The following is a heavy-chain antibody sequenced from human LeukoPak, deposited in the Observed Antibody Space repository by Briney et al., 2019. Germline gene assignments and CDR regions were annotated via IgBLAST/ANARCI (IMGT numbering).Heavy chain of an antibody. CDR2: IKQDGSET. J-gene: IGHJ4*02. D-gene: IGHD3-22*01. Sequence: GGSLRLSCGGSGFTFIRYLMNWVRQAPGKGLEWVANIKQDGSETYYVGSVNGRFTISRDNAKNSLDLQMNSLRAEDTAVYYCARVSGYSISHDYWGQGTLVTVSS. CDR1: GFTFIRYL. CDR3: ARVSGYSISHDY. V-gene: IGHV3-7*03.